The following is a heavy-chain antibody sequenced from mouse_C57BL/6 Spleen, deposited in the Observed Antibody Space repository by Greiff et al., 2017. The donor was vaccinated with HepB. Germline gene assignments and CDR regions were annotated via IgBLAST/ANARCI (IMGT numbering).Heavy chain of an antibody. V-gene: IGHV1-18*01. CDR2: INPNNGGT. J-gene: IGHJ1*03. CDR1: GYTFTDYN. CDR3: ARDGSSPHWYFDV. D-gene: IGHD1-1*01. Sequence: VQLKQSGPELVKPGASVKIPCKASGYTFTDYNMDWVKQSHGKSLEWIGDINPNNGGTIYNQKFKGKATLTVDKSSSTAYMELRSLTSEDTAVYYCARDGSSPHWYFDVWGTGTTVTVSS.